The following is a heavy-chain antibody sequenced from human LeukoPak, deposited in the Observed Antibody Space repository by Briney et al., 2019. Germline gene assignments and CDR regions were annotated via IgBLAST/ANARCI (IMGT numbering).Heavy chain of an antibody. CDR1: GFTFDDYA. V-gene: IGHV3-43D*03. J-gene: IGHJ6*03. CDR2: ISWDGGSS. Sequence: GGSLRLSCAASGFTFDDYAMHWVRQAPGKGLEWVSLISWDGGSSYYADSVKGRFTISRDNAKNSLYLQMNSLRAEDTALYHCAKITMVRGVTYYYYMDVWGKGTTVTISS. D-gene: IGHD3-10*01. CDR3: AKITMVRGVTYYYYMDV.